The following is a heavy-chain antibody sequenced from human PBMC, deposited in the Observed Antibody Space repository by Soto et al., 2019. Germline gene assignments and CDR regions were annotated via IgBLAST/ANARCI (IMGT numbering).Heavy chain of an antibody. D-gene: IGHD1-26*01. Sequence: QVHLVQSGAEVKKPGSSVKVSCKASGGTFSSYIISWVRQAPGQGLEWMGRISPTVGIPNYAQKFQGRVTITADRSTSTAYMELSILRSEDTAIYYCATLGSGSYDYWGHGTLVTVSS. CDR1: GGTFSSYI. CDR3: ATLGSGSYDY. J-gene: IGHJ4*01. CDR2: ISPTVGIP. V-gene: IGHV1-69*02.